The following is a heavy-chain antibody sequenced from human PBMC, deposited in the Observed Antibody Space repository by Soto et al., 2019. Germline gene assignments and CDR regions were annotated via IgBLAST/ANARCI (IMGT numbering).Heavy chain of an antibody. CDR3: ARGAGYGDYPVHASGMDV. J-gene: IGHJ6*02. CDR1: GFTFSSYG. V-gene: IGHV3-33*01. CDR2: IWYDGSNK. D-gene: IGHD4-17*01. Sequence: QVQLVESGGGVVQPGRSLRLSCAASGFTFSSYGMHWVRQAPGKGLEWVAVIWYDGSNKYYADSVKGRFTISRDNSKNALYLQMNSLRAEDTAVYYCARGAGYGDYPVHASGMDVWGQGTTVTFSS.